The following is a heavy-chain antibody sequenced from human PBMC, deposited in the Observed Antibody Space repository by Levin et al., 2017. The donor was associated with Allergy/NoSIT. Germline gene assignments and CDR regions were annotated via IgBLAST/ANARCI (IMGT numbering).Heavy chain of an antibody. Sequence: GGSLRLSCAASGFTFDDYAMHWVRQAPGKGLEWVSGISWNSGAIGYADSVKGRFTISRDNAKNSLYLQMNSLRPEDTAFYYCAKGGRLLWFGQFDQWGQGTLVTVSS. CDR3: AKGGRLLWFGQFDQ. V-gene: IGHV3-9*01. CDR2: ISWNSGAI. CDR1: GFTFDDYA. D-gene: IGHD3-10*01. J-gene: IGHJ5*02.